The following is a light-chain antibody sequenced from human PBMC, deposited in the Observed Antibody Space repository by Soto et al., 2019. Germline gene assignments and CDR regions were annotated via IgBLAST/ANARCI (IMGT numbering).Light chain of an antibody. CDR2: EVS. J-gene: IGLJ3*02. CDR3: TSYTSRNTRV. CDR1: SSDVGGYNY. Sequence: QSALTQPASVSGSPGQSITISCTGTSSDVGGYNYVSWYQHHPGKAPKVLIYEVSNRPSGVSSRFSGSKSGNTASLTISGLLAEDEADYYCTSYTSRNTRVFGGGTRLTVL. V-gene: IGLV2-14*01.